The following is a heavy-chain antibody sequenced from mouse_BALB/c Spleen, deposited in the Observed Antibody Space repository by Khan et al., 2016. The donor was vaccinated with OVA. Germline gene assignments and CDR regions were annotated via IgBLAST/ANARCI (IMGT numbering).Heavy chain of an antibody. CDR1: GYTFSSYW. V-gene: IGHV1-7*01. J-gene: IGHJ2*01. CDR2: INPTSGYT. Sequence: VQLQESGAEQAKPGASVKMSCKTSGYTFSSYWMHWVKQRPGQGLEWIGYINPTSGYTDYNEKFKDKATLSADKSSSTAYMQLTSLTSEDSAFYYCARDGSVYWGQGTTLTVSS. CDR3: ARDGSVY. D-gene: IGHD1-3*01.